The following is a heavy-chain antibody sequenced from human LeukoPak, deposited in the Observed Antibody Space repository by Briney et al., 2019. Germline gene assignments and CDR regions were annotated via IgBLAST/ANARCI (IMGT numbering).Heavy chain of an antibody. Sequence: DSEKVSCKPSGYTFTSFGISWVRQAPGQGLEWMGWIGAYNGDTNYAQKFQGRVTMTTDTSTSTAYIDLRSLRSDDTAVYYCTRDHCRGDNCPSFDYWGQGTLVTASS. V-gene: IGHV1-18*04. J-gene: IGHJ4*02. D-gene: IGHD2-15*01. CDR3: TRDHCRGDNCPSFDY. CDR2: IGAYNGDT. CDR1: GYTFTSFG.